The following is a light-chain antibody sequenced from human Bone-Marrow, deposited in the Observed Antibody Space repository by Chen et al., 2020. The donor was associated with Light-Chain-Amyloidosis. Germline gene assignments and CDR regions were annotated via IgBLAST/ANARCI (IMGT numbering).Light chain of an antibody. CDR1: QSISSTY. V-gene: IGKV3-20*01. Sequence: DIVLTQSPGTLSLSPGDRATLSCRTSQSISSTYLACYQQKPGQAPRLLIYGVSSRATGIADRFSGSGSGTDFTLTISRLEPEDFAVYYCQQYSTSPLTFGGGTKVEIK. J-gene: IGKJ4*01. CDR3: QQYSTSPLT. CDR2: GVS.